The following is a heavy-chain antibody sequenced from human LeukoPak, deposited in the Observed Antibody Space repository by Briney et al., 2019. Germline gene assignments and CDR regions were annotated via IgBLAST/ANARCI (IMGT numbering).Heavy chain of an antibody. J-gene: IGHJ4*02. CDR1: GYTFTGYY. CDR2: INPNRGGT. V-gene: IGHV1-2*02. D-gene: IGHD6-19*01. CDR3: ATDGAVAGTAYPEY. Sequence: ASVKVSCEASGYTFTGYYIHWVRQAPGQGLEWMGWINPNRGGTKYAQKFQGRVTMTRDTSISTAYMELSSLTSDDTALCYCATDGAVAGTAYPEYWGQGTLVTVSS.